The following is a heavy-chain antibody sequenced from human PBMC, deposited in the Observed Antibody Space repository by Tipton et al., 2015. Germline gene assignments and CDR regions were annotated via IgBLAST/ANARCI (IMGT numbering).Heavy chain of an antibody. CDR1: GYTFTNYY. CDR2: INPSGDST. J-gene: IGHJ4*02. V-gene: IGHV1-46*01. D-gene: IGHD2-2*01. Sequence: QVQLVQSGVEVKKPGASVKISCEASGYTFTNYYVHWVRQTPGQGFEWMGIINPSGDSTTYAQKFQGRVTMTTDTSTSTVSMELGSLRSEDTAVYYCWRGGSLYCSTTSCHGDYWGQGTLVTVSS. CDR3: WRGGSLYCSTTSCHGDY.